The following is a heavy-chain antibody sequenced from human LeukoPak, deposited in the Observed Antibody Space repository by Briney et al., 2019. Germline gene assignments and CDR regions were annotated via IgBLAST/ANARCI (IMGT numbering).Heavy chain of an antibody. CDR2: FDPEDGET. CDR3: AAAPPTSGIHYDFWSGLGLSYYYYMDV. D-gene: IGHD3-3*01. V-gene: IGHV1-24*01. CDR1: GYTLTELS. J-gene: IGHJ6*03. Sequence: ASVKVSCKVSGYTLTELSMHWVRQAPEKGLEWMGGFDPEDGETIYAQKFQGRVTMTEDTSTDTAYMELSSLRSEDTAVYYCAAAPPTSGIHYDFWSGLGLSYYYYMDVWGKGTTVTVSS.